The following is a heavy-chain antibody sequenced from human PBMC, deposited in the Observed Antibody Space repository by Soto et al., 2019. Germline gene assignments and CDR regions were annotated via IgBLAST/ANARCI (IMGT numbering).Heavy chain of an antibody. CDR1: GYTFSGYY. Sequence: QVQLVQSGAEVKKPGASVKVSCKASGYTFSGYYMHWVRQAPGQGLEWMGWVNPNSGGTYYAQKFQCRVTMTRDTSISTAYMEVSRLRSDDTAVYYCTRRDSSGYYASDYWGQGTLVTVSS. D-gene: IGHD3-22*01. V-gene: IGHV1-2*02. J-gene: IGHJ4*02. CDR3: TRRDSSGYYASDY. CDR2: VNPNSGGT.